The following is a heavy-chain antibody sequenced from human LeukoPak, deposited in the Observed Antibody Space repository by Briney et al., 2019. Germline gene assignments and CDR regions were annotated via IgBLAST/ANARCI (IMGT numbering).Heavy chain of an antibody. CDR3: ARRGSGGRSFDI. CDR1: GGSVSRGTYY. Sequence: PSETLSLTCTVSGGSVSRGTYYWTWLRQPPGKGLEWIGYISYSGSTNYNPSLKSRVTISVDTSKSQFSLNLSSVTAADTAVYYCARRGSGGRSFDIWGQGTMVTVSS. V-gene: IGHV4-61*01. J-gene: IGHJ3*02. CDR2: ISYSGST. D-gene: IGHD2-15*01.